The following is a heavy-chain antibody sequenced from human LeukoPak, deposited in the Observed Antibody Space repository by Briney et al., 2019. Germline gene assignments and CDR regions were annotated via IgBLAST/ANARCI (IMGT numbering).Heavy chain of an antibody. CDR3: ARDRGYRPDTFDV. CDR1: GYDFVSYG. V-gene: IGHV1-18*01. D-gene: IGHD3-22*01. CDR2: MSPHSGGR. Sequence: ASVKVSCKASGYDFVSYGISWVRQAPGQGLEWMAWMSPHSGGRKFAERIQDRVTLSTDTSTNTAYMDLRSLRSDDTGIYYCARDRGYRPDTFDVWGQGTTVIVSS. J-gene: IGHJ3*01.